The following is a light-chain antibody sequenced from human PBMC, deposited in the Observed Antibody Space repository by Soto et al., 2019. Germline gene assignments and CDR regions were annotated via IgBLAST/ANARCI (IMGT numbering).Light chain of an antibody. CDR2: GAS. CDR1: QSVRSNF. J-gene: IGKJ5*01. CDR3: QQRSNFIT. V-gene: IGKV3-11*01. Sequence: EMVLTQSPGTLSLSPGERATLSWRCCQSVRSNFLAWYQQKPGQAPRLLIYGASNRATGIPARFSGSGSGTDFTLTISSLESEDFAVYYCQQRSNFITFGQGTRLEIK.